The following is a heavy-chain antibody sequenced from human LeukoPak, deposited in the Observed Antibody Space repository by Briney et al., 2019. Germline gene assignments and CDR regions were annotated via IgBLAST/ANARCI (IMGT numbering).Heavy chain of an antibody. CDR1: GGTFSSYA. Sequence: GASVKVSCKASGGTFSSYAISWVRQAPGQGLEWMGGIIPIFCTANYAQKFQGRVTITADESTSTAYMELSSLRSEDTAVYYCARDGYYGSGSYYFDYWGQGTLVTVSS. V-gene: IGHV1-69*13. J-gene: IGHJ4*02. CDR2: IIPIFCTA. D-gene: IGHD3-10*01. CDR3: ARDGYYGSGSYYFDY.